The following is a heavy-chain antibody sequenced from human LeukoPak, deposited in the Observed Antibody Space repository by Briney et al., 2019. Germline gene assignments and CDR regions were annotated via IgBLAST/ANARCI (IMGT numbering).Heavy chain of an antibody. CDR3: AGDGTGVLPGDAFDI. V-gene: IGHV3-48*04. Sequence: RPGGSLRLSCAASGFTFSTHSMNWVRQAPGKGLEWVSYISHTGNDIYYGESVKGRFTISRDNAKNSLYLQMHTLRAEDTAVYYCAGDGTGVLPGDAFDIWSQGTMVTVSS. J-gene: IGHJ3*02. CDR1: GFTFSTHS. CDR2: ISHTGNDI. D-gene: IGHD1-1*01.